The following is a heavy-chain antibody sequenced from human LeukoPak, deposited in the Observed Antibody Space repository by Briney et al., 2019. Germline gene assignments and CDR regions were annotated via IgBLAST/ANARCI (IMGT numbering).Heavy chain of an antibody. CDR2: ISSSSSYI. CDR1: GFTFSSYS. CDR3: ASSGWGTPRPNWFDP. J-gene: IGHJ5*02. D-gene: IGHD6-19*01. V-gene: IGHV3-21*01. Sequence: GGSLRLSCAASGFTFSSYSMNWVRQAPGKGLEWVSSISSSSSYIYYADSVKGRFTISRDNAKNSLYLQMNSLRAEDTAVYYCASSGWGTPRPNWFDPWGQGTLVTVSS.